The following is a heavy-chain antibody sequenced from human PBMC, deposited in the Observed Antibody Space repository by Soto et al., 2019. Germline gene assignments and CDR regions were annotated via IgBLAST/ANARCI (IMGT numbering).Heavy chain of an antibody. CDR2: ISGSGGTT. V-gene: IGHV3-23*01. Sequence: DVQLLESGGGLVQPGGSLRLSCVASGFTFSRYAISWVRQAPGKGLEWVSAISGSGGTTYYADSVKGRFTISRDNSKNTLYLQMNSLRAEDTAVYYCAKDRQYGDYAADYWGQGTLVTVSS. CDR3: AKDRQYGDYAADY. J-gene: IGHJ4*02. D-gene: IGHD4-17*01. CDR1: GFTFSRYA.